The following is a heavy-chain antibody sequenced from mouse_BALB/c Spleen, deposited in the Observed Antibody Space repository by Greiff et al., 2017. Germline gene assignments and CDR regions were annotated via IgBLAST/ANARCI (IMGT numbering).Heavy chain of an antibody. Sequence: VQLQESGAELARPGASVKMSCKASGYTFTSYTMHWVKQRPGQGLEWIGYINPSSGYTNYNQKFKDKATLTADKSSSTAYMQLSSLTSEDSAVYYCARGGKDYAMDYWGQGTSVTVSS. CDR3: ARGGKDYAMDY. CDR1: GYTFTSYT. V-gene: IGHV1-4*01. D-gene: IGHD1-3*01. CDR2: INPSSGYT. J-gene: IGHJ4*01.